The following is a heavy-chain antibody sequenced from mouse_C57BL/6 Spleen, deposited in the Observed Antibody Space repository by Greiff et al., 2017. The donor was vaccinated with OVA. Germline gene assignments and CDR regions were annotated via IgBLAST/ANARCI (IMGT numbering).Heavy chain of an antibody. D-gene: IGHD3-2*02. Sequence: EVKLVESGGGLVKPGGSLKLSCAASGFTFSSYAMSWVRQTPEKRLEWVATISDGGSYTYYPDNVKGRFTISRDNAKNNPYLQISHLKSEDTAMYYCARDSSGYRCAYWGKGTLVTVSA. V-gene: IGHV5-4*03. CDR2: ISDGGSYT. J-gene: IGHJ3*01. CDR3: ARDSSGYRCAY. CDR1: GFTFSSYA.